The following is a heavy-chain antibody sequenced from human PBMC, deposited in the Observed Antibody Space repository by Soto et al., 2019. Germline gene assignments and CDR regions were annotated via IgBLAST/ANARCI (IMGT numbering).Heavy chain of an antibody. CDR1: GFTFSSYA. V-gene: IGHV3-21*01. CDR2: ISSSSSYI. Sequence: GGSLRLSCAASGFTFSSYAMSWVRQAPGKGLEWVSAISSSSSYIYYADSVKGRFTISRDNAKNSLYLQMNSLRAEDTAVYYCAREVLSYDILTGYYAYYYYYGMDVWGQGTTVTVSS. J-gene: IGHJ6*02. D-gene: IGHD3-9*01. CDR3: AREVLSYDILTGYYAYYYYYGMDV.